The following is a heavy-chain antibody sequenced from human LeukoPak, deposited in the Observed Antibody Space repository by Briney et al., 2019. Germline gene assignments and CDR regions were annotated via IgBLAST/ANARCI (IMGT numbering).Heavy chain of an antibody. CDR3: AAVGEWFSNAFNT. V-gene: IGHV3-15*01. CDR1: GFTFSIAW. CDR2: IKSRGDGETR. Sequence: PGGSLRLSCAASGFTFSIAWMSWVRQAPGKGLEWVGRIKSRGDGETRDYAAPVKDRFIISRDDSKNTPYLQMNSLRTEDTAIYYCAAVGEWFSNAFNTWGQGTMVTVSA. J-gene: IGHJ3*02. D-gene: IGHD3-3*01.